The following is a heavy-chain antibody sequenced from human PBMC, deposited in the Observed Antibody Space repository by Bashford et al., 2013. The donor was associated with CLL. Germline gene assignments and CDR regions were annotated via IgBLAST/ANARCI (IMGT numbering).Heavy chain of an antibody. CDR1: GGSFSGYY. Sequence: SETLSLTCAVYGGSFSGYYWSWIRQPPGKGLEWIGEINHSGSTNYNPSLKSRVTISVDTSKNQFSLKLNSVTAADTAVYYCARGPMIVVVINPGEPYYYYYYGMDVWGQGTTVTVSS. CDR3: ARGPMIVVVINPGEPYYYYYYGMDV. D-gene: IGHD3-22*01. V-gene: IGHV4-34*01. CDR2: INHSGST. J-gene: IGHJ6*02.